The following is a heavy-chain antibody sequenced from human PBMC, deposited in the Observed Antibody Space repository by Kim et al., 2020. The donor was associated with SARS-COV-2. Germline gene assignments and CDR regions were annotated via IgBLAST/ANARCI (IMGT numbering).Heavy chain of an antibody. J-gene: IGHJ4*02. CDR2: ITYDGRKK. V-gene: IGHV3-30*18. Sequence: GGSLRLSCAASGFIFSNYGMHWVRQAPGKGLEWVAGITYDGRKKKDVDSVKARCTIPRDNSKNTLYLQRNSRRAEETAVYFCAKYEGGFDYRGQGTLVAVSS. CDR3: AKYEGGFDY. CDR1: GFIFSNYG. D-gene: IGHD3-16*01.